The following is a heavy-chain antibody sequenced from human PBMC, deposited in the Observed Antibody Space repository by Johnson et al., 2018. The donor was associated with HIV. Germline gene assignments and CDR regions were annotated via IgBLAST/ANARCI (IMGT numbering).Heavy chain of an antibody. CDR2: IKQDGSEK. CDR1: GFIFSVYW. CDR3: ATFGGGSFHAFDI. D-gene: IGHD1-26*01. J-gene: IGHJ3*02. Sequence: VQLVESGGGLVQPGGSLRLSCAASGFIFSVYWMSWVRQAPGKGLEWVANIKQDGSEKYYVDSVKGRFTISRDNAKNSLYLQMNSLRAEDTAVYYCATFGGGSFHAFDIWSQGTMVTVSS. V-gene: IGHV3-7*05.